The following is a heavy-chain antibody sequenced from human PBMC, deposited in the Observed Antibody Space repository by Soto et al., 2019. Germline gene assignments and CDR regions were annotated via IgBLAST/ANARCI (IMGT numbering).Heavy chain of an antibody. CDR2: IHYSGST. D-gene: IGHD3-9*01. Sequence: QVQLQESGPGLVKPSETLSLTCFVSGGSISGYYGSWVRQPPGKGLEWIGYIHYSGSTTYNSSLKGRDTMSVDTSKNQFSLKLSSVTAADTAVYYCARRRYADWAFDYWGQGTLSPSPQ. CDR1: GGSISGYY. V-gene: IGHV4-59*08. J-gene: IGHJ4*02. CDR3: ARRRYADWAFDY.